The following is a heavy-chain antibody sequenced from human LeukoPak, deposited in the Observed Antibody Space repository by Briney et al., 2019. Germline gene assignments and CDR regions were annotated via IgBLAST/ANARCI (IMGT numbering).Heavy chain of an antibody. D-gene: IGHD6-19*01. Sequence: GGPLRLSCAASGFTFSSYAMSWVRQAPGKGLEWVSAISGSGGSTYYADSVKGRFTISGDNSKNTLYLQMNSLRAEDTAVYYCAKAPLPYSSGWYYFQHWGQGTLVTVSS. J-gene: IGHJ1*01. V-gene: IGHV3-23*01. CDR2: ISGSGGST. CDR1: GFTFSSYA. CDR3: AKAPLPYSSGWYYFQH.